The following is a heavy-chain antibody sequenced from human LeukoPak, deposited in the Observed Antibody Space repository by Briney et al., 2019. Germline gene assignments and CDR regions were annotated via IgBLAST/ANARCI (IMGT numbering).Heavy chain of an antibody. J-gene: IGHJ4*02. V-gene: IGHV3-23*01. D-gene: IGHD3-22*01. Sequence: PGGSLRLSCVASGFTFSNYAINWVRQAPGRGLEWVSAISGGGQTTYYVDSVKGRFTMSRDNSKNTLYLQMNSLRAEDTAVYYCARGYDSSGYYHDYWGQGTLVTVSS. CDR3: ARGYDSSGYYHDY. CDR2: ISGGGQTT. CDR1: GFTFSNYA.